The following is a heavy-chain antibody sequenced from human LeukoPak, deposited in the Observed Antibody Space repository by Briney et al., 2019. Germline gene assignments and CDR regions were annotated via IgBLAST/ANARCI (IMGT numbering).Heavy chain of an antibody. D-gene: IGHD2/OR15-2a*01. Sequence: SETLSLTCTVSGASVGDYYWSWIRQAAGKGLEWLGRIYTSGITIYNPSLQSRVTISVDVSKNQFSLRLISMTAADTGIYYCAVDNRDFWGQGTLVTVSS. J-gene: IGHJ4*02. V-gene: IGHV4-4*07. CDR3: AVDNRDF. CDR1: GASVGDYY. CDR2: IYTSGIT.